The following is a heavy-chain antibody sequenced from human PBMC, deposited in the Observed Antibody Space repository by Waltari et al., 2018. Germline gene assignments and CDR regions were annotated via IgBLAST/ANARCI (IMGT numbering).Heavy chain of an antibody. V-gene: IGHV5-51*01. CDR3: ARHATGMGRGLDY. CDR2: IYPGDSDT. J-gene: IGHJ4*02. CDR1: GYSFTSYW. Sequence: EVQLVQSGAEVKKPGESLKISCKGSGYSFTSYWIGWVRQMPGKGLEWMGIIYPGDSDTRYSPAVKGQVTISAAKSISTAYLQWSSLKASDTSMYYCARHATGMGRGLDYWGQGTLVTVSS. D-gene: IGHD1-1*01.